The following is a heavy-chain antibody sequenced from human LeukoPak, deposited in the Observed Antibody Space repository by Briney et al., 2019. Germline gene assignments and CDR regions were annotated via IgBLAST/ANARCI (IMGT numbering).Heavy chain of an antibody. J-gene: IGHJ4*02. CDR1: GFTLSSYW. CDR3: ARGSTSGWPDYFDY. D-gene: IGHD6-19*01. V-gene: IGHV3-74*01. CDR2: INGDGSST. Sequence: GGSLRLSCVASGFTLSSYWMHWVRQAPGKGLVWVSRINGDGSSTPYANSVKGRFTISRDNAKNTLYLQMHSLRADDTAVYYCARGSTSGWPDYFDYWGQGSVVTVSS.